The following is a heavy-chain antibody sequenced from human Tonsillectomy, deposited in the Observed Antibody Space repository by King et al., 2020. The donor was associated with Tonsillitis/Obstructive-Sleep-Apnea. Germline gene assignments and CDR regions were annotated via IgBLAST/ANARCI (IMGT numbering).Heavy chain of an antibody. CDR2: IYHSGST. CDR3: ARNGYCSGGSCYDFDY. V-gene: IGHV4-4*02. D-gene: IGHD2-15*01. CDR1: GGSISSSNW. J-gene: IGHJ4*02. Sequence: QLQESGPGLVKPSGTLSLTCAVSGGSISSSNWWSWVRQPPGKGLEWIGEIYHSGSTNYNPSLKSRVTISVDKSKNQFSLKLGSVTAADTGVYYCARNGYCSGGSCYDFDYWGQGTLVTVSS.